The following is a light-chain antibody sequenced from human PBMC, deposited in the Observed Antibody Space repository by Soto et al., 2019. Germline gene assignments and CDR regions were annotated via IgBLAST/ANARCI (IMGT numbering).Light chain of an antibody. Sequence: EIVLTQSPGTLSLSPGERATLSCRASQSVRSSHLAWYQQMPGQAPRLLIYGASNRATGIPDRFSGSGSGTDFTLTISRLEPEYFAVYYCQQYRSSPLTFGGGTKVDIK. CDR2: GAS. CDR3: QQYRSSPLT. CDR1: QSVRSSH. V-gene: IGKV3-20*01. J-gene: IGKJ4*01.